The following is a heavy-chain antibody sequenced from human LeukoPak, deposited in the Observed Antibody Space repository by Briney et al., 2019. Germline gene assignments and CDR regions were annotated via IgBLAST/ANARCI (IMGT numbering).Heavy chain of an antibody. V-gene: IGHV4-34*01. CDR2: INHSGST. J-gene: IGHJ5*02. D-gene: IGHD3-22*01. CDR1: GGSFSGYY. CDR3: ARGLGTMIVVVIPRFWFAP. Sequence: PSETLSLTCAVYGGSFSGYYWSWIRQPPGKGLEWVGEINHSGSTNYNPSLKSRVTISVDTSKNQFSLKLSSVTAADTAVYYCARGLGTMIVVVIPRFWFAPWGQGTLVTVSS.